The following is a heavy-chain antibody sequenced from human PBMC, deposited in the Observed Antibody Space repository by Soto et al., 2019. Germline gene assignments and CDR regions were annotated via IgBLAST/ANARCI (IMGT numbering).Heavy chain of an antibody. CDR2: IYHSGST. D-gene: IGHD7-27*01. CDR3: ARAPGDLAYYFDY. J-gene: IGHJ4*02. V-gene: IGHV4-38-2*01. CDR1: AYSISSGYS. Sequence: SETLSLTCAVSAYSISSGYSWGWIRQSPGKGLEWIGSIYHSGSTYYNPSLKSRVTISLDTSKNQVSLKMSSVTAADTAVYHCARAPGDLAYYFDYWGQGIPVTVSS.